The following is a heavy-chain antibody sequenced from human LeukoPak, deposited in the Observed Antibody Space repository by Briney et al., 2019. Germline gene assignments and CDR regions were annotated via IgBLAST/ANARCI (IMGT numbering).Heavy chain of an antibody. Sequence: SVKVSCKASGFTFTSSAMQWVRQARGQRLEWIGWIVVASGNTNYAQKFQERVTITRDMSTSTAYMELSSLRSEDTAVYYCAAFQNGHPPPHYWGQGTLVTVSS. CDR3: AAFQNGHPPPHY. V-gene: IGHV1-58*02. CDR1: GFTFTSSA. J-gene: IGHJ4*02. CDR2: IVVASGNT. D-gene: IGHD1-1*01.